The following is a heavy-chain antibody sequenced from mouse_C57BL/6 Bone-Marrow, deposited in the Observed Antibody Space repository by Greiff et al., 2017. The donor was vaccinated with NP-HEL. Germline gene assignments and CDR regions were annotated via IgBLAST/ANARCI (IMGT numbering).Heavy chain of an antibody. D-gene: IGHD2-3*01. V-gene: IGHV5-4*01. J-gene: IGHJ3*01. Sequence: EVKLVESGGGLVKPGGSPKLSCAASGFTFSSYAMSWVRQTPEKRLEWVATISDGGSYTYYPDSVKGRFTISRDNAKNNLYLQMSHLKSEDTAMYYCARDRDGYYPWFAYWGQGTLVTVSA. CDR3: ARDRDGYYPWFAY. CDR1: GFTFSSYA. CDR2: ISDGGSYT.